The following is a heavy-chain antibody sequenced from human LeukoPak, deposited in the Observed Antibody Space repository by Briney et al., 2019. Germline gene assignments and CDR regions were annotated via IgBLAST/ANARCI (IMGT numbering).Heavy chain of an antibody. J-gene: IGHJ3*02. CDR3: ASYYDSSGYYGDSFDI. Sequence: GGSLRLSCAASGFTFSSYAMSWVRQAPGKGLEWVTTINGGGVNTHYADSVGGRFTISRDNSKNTLFLQMNSLRDEDTAVYYCASYYDSSGYYGDSFDIWGQGTMVTVSS. CDR2: INGGGVNT. V-gene: IGHV3-23*01. D-gene: IGHD3-22*01. CDR1: GFTFSSYA.